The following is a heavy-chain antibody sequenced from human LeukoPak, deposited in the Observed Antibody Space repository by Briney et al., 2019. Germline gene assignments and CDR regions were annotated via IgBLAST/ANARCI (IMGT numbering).Heavy chain of an antibody. V-gene: IGHV3-30*18. CDR2: ISIDGSNQ. D-gene: IGHD3-10*01. J-gene: IGHJ3*02. CDR3: ANWSGDYGAFDT. CDR1: GFTFSSYG. Sequence: GGSLRLSCAASGFTFSSYGMHWVRQAPGKGLEWVAVISIDGSNQYYGDSVKGRFTISRDNSKNTLYLQMNSLRAEDTAVYYCANWSGDYGAFDTWGQGTMVTVSS.